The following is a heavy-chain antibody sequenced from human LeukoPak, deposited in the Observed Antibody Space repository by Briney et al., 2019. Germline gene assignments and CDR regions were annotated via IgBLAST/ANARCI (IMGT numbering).Heavy chain of an antibody. CDR3: ARARHCSSTSCYLFVN. D-gene: IGHD2-2*01. J-gene: IGHJ4*02. CDR1: GFSFSSYW. Sequence: QPGGSLRLSCAASGFSFSSYWMSWVRQAPGKGLEWVANIKQDGSEKYYVDSVKGRFTISRDNAKNSLYLQMNSLRAEDTAVYYCARARHCSSTSCYLFVNWGQGTLVTVSS. CDR2: IKQDGSEK. V-gene: IGHV3-7*01.